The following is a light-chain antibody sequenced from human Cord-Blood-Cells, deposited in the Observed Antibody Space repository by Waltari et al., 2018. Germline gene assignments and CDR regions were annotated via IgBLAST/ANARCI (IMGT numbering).Light chain of an antibody. CDR1: SSDVGGYNY. CDR3: RSYTRISTGV. Sequence: QSALNQPASVSGPPGQSITISCTGTSSDVGGYNYVPWYHQHPGKATKLMIYEVSTRPSVVSHRFSGSQSGHTASLTISVLPAEDEADSYCRSYTRISTGVFGGGTKLTVL. CDR2: EVS. V-gene: IGLV2-14*01. J-gene: IGLJ2*01.